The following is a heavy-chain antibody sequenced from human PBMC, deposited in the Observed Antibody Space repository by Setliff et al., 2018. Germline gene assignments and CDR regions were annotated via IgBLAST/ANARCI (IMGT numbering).Heavy chain of an antibody. V-gene: IGHV1-8*01. Sequence: WASVKVSCKASGYTFTSYDINWVRQATGQGLEWMGWMNPNSGNTGYAQKFQGRVTMTRNTSISTAYMELSSLRAEDTAVYYCAKRGPYCSGGTCHYYFDYWGQGTLVTVSS. D-gene: IGHD2-15*01. CDR1: GYTFTSYD. J-gene: IGHJ4*02. CDR2: MNPNSGNT. CDR3: AKRGPYCSGGTCHYYFDY.